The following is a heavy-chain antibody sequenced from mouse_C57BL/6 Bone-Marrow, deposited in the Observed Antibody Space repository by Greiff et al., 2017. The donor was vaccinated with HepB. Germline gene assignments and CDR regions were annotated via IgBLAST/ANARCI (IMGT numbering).Heavy chain of an antibody. V-gene: IGHV1-19*01. CDR2: INPYNGGT. J-gene: IGHJ2*01. CDR3: AREEDYGGSFDY. Sequence: VQLKESGPVLVKPGASVKMSCKASGYTFTDYYMNWVKQSHGKSLEWIGVINPYNGGTSYNQKFKGKATLTVDKSSSTAYMELSSLTSEDSAVYYCAREEDYGGSFDYGGRGTTLTVSS. D-gene: IGHD1-1*01. CDR1: GYTFTDYY.